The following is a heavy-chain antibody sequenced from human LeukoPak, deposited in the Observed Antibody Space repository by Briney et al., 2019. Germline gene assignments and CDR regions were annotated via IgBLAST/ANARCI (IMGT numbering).Heavy chain of an antibody. V-gene: IGHV1-18*01. CDR2: ISPYNGNT. CDR3: ARAGPGSGWYFDY. CDR1: GYDFTSVG. D-gene: IGHD6-19*01. Sequence: ASVKVSCRASGYDFTSVGITWVRRAPGQGLEWMGWISPYNGNTRYAQKFQGRVAMTTDTSTTTAYMELRGLRFNDTAVYYCARAGPGSGWYFDYWGQGTLVTVSS. J-gene: IGHJ4*02.